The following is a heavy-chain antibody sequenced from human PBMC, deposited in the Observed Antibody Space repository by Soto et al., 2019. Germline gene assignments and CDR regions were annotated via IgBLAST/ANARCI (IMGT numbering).Heavy chain of an antibody. D-gene: IGHD6-19*01. J-gene: IGHJ5*02. V-gene: IGHV4-39*01. CDR1: GGSVGRRSAY. CDR2: LFSGST. Sequence: QLQLQESGPGLMKPSETLSLTCTVSGGSVGRRSAYLGWVRQPPGKGLEWIGTLFSGSTYSNPSLKSRVTISVDTSKNQFSLKLTSVAATDTAIYYCATTRGIAVGGSFDNWGQGILVTVSS. CDR3: ATTRGIAVGGSFDN.